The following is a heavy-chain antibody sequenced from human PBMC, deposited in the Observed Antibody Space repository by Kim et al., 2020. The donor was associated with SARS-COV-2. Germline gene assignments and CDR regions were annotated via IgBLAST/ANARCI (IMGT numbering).Heavy chain of an antibody. D-gene: IGHD6-19*01. Sequence: AQKFQGRVTMPRDPSRGTAYMELSSLRSDDTAVYYCARDSSDWPLVRFDPWGQGTLVTVSS. J-gene: IGHJ5*02. V-gene: IGHV1-8*01. CDR3: ARDSSDWPLVRFDP.